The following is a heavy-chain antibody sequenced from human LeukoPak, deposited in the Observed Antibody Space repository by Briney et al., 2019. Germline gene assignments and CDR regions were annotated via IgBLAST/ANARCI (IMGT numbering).Heavy chain of an antibody. CDR1: GGSISSYY. D-gene: IGHD3-10*01. Sequence: PSETLSLTCTVSGGSISSYYWSWIRQPPGKGLEWIGYIYYSGSTNYNPSLKSRGTISVDTSKNQFSLKLSSVTAADTAVYYCARTMEAEVGEYFDYWGQGTLVTVSS. CDR2: IYYSGST. J-gene: IGHJ4*02. CDR3: ARTMEAEVGEYFDY. V-gene: IGHV4-59*01.